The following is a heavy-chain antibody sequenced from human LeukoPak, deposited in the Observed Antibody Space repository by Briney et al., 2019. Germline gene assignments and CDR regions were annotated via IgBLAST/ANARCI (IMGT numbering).Heavy chain of an antibody. D-gene: IGHD3-10*01. CDR3: ARRHAYYYGSGSYSHFQH. CDR2: INHSGST. J-gene: IGHJ1*01. CDR1: GGSFSGYY. V-gene: IGHV4-34*01. Sequence: PSETLSLTCAVYGGSFSGYYWSWIRQPPGKGLEWSGEINHSGSTNYNPSLKSRVTISVDTSKNQFSLKLSSVTAADTAVYYCARRHAYYYGSGSYSHFQHWGQGTLVTVSS.